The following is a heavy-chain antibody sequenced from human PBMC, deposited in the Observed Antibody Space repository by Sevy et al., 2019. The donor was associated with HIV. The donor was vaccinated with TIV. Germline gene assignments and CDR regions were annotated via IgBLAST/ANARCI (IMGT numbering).Heavy chain of an antibody. D-gene: IGHD1-7*01. CDR1: GFSFSTYG. J-gene: IGHJ6*03. V-gene: IGHV3-30*02. CDR2: IRHDGGNR. Sequence: GGSLRLSCAASGFSFSTYGMHWVRQVPGKGLEWVAFIRHDGGNRYYVDSVKVQFTISRDNSKNTLYLQMNSLRPEDTSIYYCAKDPRMTISGTTNYYYYMDVSGKGTTVTVSS. CDR3: AKDPRMTISGTTNYYYYMDV.